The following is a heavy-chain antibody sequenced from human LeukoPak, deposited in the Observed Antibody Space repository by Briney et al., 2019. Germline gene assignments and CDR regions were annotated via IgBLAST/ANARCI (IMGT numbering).Heavy chain of an antibody. D-gene: IGHD2-2*01. CDR3: ARVGGGIVVVPAAIEYYYMDV. V-gene: IGHV4-34*01. CDR1: GGSFSGYY. CDR2: INHSGST. J-gene: IGHJ6*03. Sequence: PSETLSLTCAVYGGSFSGYYWSWIRQPPGKGLEWIGEINHSGSTNYNPSLKSRVTISVDTSKNQFSLKLSSVTAADTAVYYCARVGGGIVVVPAAIEYYYMDVWGKGTTVTVSS.